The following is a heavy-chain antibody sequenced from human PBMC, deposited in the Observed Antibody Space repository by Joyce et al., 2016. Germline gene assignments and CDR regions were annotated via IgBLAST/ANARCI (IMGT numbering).Heavy chain of an antibody. CDR1: GDTVTLLF. J-gene: IGHJ4*02. Sequence: QVHLQESGPGLVKPSETLSLTCTVSGDTVTLLFWNWIRQPPGKVLEWVAPISSTGSSEDNPSLKSGATISLDAPKNQFAVKLTSVTAADTAIYYCAREGGYYFDYWGQGTLVAVSS. CDR2: ISSTGSS. V-gene: IGHV4-59*02. CDR3: AREGGYYFDY. D-gene: IGHD3-16*01.